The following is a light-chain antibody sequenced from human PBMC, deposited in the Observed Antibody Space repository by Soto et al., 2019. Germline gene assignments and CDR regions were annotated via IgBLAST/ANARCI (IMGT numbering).Light chain of an antibody. CDR1: ESVHRN. CDR2: YAS. J-gene: IGKJ3*01. Sequence: EVVMTQSPATLSVSPGERVTLSCRASESVHRNLAWYQQKPGQGPSLLIYYASTRATGVRDRFTGSGSGTEFTLTISSLQSEDFGVYHCQHYSNWPPTFGPGTKVEIK. CDR3: QHYSNWPPT. V-gene: IGKV3-15*01.